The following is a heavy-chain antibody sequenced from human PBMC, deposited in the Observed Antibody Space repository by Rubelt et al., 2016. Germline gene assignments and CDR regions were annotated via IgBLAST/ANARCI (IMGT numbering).Heavy chain of an antibody. CDR1: GGTFSSYA. V-gene: IGHV1-2*02. D-gene: IGHD3-9*01. CDR3: ASAEYYDSSGAYY. Sequence: QVQLVQSGAEVKKPGSSVKVSCKASGGTFSSYAISWVRQAPGQGLEWMGWINPNRGGTKAEQKFKGRVTMTRDMSITTAHMELSSLTSDDTAMYYCASAEYYDSSGAYYWGQGTRVTVSS. J-gene: IGHJ4*02. CDR2: INPNRGGT.